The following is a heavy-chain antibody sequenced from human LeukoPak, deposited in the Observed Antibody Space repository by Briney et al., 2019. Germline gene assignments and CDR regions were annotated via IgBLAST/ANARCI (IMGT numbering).Heavy chain of an antibody. Sequence: SETLSLTCAVSGGSISSGGYSWSWIRQPPGKGLEWIGYIYHSGSTYYNPSLKSRVTISVDRSKNQFSLRLSSVTAADTAVYYCARGRRHWFDPWGQGTLVTVSS. CDR3: ARGRRHWFDP. CDR1: GGSISSGGYS. V-gene: IGHV4-30-2*01. CDR2: IYHSGST. J-gene: IGHJ5*02.